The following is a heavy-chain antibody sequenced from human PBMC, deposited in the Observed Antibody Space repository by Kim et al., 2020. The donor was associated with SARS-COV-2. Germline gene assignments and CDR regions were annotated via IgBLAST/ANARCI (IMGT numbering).Heavy chain of an antibody. Sequence: SETLSLTCTVSGGSISSSSYYWGWIRQPPGKGLEWIGSIYCSGSTYYNPSLKSRVTISVDTSKNQFSLKLSSVTAADTAVYYCASSGYSYGYYYYGMDVWGQGTTVTVSS. CDR1: GGSISSSSYY. CDR2: IYCSGST. CDR3: ASSGYSYGYYYYGMDV. J-gene: IGHJ6*02. D-gene: IGHD5-18*01. V-gene: IGHV4-39*01.